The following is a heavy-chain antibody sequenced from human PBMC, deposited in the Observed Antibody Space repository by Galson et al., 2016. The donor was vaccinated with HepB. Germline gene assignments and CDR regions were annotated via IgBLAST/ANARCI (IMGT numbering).Heavy chain of an antibody. J-gene: IGHJ4*02. CDR3: AKDDDDVWGTYRYTRTVPQYYFDY. D-gene: IGHD3-16*02. Sequence: SLRLSCAASGFTFSSYAMHWVRQAPGKGLEWVAGISFDGSNNFYADSVKGRFTISRDNSKNTLYLQMNSLRAEDTAVYYCAKDDDDVWGTYRYTRTVPQYYFDYWGQGTLVTVSS. CDR2: ISFDGSNN. V-gene: IGHV3-30-3*01. CDR1: GFTFSSYA.